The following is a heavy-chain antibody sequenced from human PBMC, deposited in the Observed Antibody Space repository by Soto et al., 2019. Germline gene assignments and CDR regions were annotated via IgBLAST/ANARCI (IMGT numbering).Heavy chain of an antibody. D-gene: IGHD3-16*01. J-gene: IGHJ4*02. CDR2: IKSKTDGGTT. Sequence: GGSLRLSWAASCFTFSNAWMNLIRQAQGKGLEWVGRIKSKTDGGTTDYAAPVKGRFTISRDDSKNTLYLQMNSLKTEDTAVYYCTTYDYRPALDYWGQGTLVTVSS. CDR3: TTYDYRPALDY. V-gene: IGHV3-15*07. CDR1: CFTFSNAW.